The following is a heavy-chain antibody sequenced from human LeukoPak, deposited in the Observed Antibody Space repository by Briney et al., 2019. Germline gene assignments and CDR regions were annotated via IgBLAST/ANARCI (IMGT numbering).Heavy chain of an antibody. CDR3: ARDSASFRGFDY. CDR2: ISYDEINK. Sequence: GRSLRLSCAASGFTFSSYGMHWVRQAPGKGLEWVAVISYDEINKYYADSVKGRFTISRDNSKNTLSLQMNSLRVEDTAVYYCARDSASFRGFDYWGQGTLVTVSS. D-gene: IGHD6-25*01. CDR1: GFTFSSYG. J-gene: IGHJ4*02. V-gene: IGHV3-30*03.